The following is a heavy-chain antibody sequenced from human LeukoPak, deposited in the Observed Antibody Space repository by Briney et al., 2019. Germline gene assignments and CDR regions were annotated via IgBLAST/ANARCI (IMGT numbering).Heavy chain of an antibody. CDR2: ISYRSSPI. CDR3: ARAPRVDDNWFDP. J-gene: IGHJ5*02. D-gene: IGHD5-24*01. V-gene: IGHV3-48*01. CDR1: GLTFSSYS. Sequence: GGSLRLSCAASGLTFSSYSMNWVRQAPGKGLEWVSYISYRSSPIHYADSVKGRFTISRDNAKNSLYLQMNSLRAEDTAVYYCARAPRVDDNWFDPWGQGTLVTVSS.